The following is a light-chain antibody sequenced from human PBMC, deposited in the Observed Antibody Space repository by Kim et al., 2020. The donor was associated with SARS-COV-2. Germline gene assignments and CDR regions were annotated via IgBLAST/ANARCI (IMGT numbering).Light chain of an antibody. J-gene: IGLJ3*02. V-gene: IGLV4-69*01. CDR3: QTWGTGIRV. CDR2: LNSDGSH. CDR1: SGHSSYA. Sequence: ASVKLTGKLSSGHSSYAIAWHQQQPEKGPRYLMKLNSDGSHSKGDGIPARFSGSSSGAERYLTISSLQSEDEADYYCQTWGTGIRVFGGGTQLTVL.